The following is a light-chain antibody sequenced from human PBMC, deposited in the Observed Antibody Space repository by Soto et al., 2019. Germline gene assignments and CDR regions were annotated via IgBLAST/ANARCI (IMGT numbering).Light chain of an antibody. CDR1: TSDIGAYDY. Sequence: QSVLAQPASVSGSPGQSITIPCTGTTSDIGAYDYVSWYQQHPGKVPKLIIFEVTKRPSGVSSRFSGSTSGNTASLTISGLQAEDEADYYCISYTGSSTSDVFGSGTKVTVL. J-gene: IGLJ1*01. CDR3: ISYTGSSTSDV. CDR2: EVT. V-gene: IGLV2-14*01.